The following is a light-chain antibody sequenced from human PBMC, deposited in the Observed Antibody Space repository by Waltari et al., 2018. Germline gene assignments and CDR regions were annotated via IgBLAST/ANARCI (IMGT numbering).Light chain of an antibody. CDR2: EIN. J-gene: IGLJ2*01. CDR3: SSYAVNNHLI. CDR1: SSDVGGYNF. V-gene: IGLV2-8*01. Sequence: QSALTQPPSASGSPGQSVPISCPGTSSDVGGYNFVPWYQQHPGEAPKVMIYEINKRPSGVPDRFSGSKSGNTASLTVSGLQAEDEAEYFCSSYAVNNHLIFGGGTKLTVL.